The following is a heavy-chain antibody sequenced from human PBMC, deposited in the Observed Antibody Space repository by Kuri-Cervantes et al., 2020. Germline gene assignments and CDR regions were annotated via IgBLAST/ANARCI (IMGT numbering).Heavy chain of an antibody. CDR2: ISYDGYNK. J-gene: IGHJ6*02. D-gene: IGHD3-10*01. CDR1: GFTFSTYA. CDR3: ARSRGFRANYYYGMDV. V-gene: IGHV3-30-3*01. Sequence: GESLKISCAASGFTFSTYAMHWVRQAPGKGLEWVAVISYDGYNKYYADSVKGRFTISRDNSKNTLYLQMNSLRAEDTAVYYCARSRGFRANYYYGMDVWGQGTTVTVSS.